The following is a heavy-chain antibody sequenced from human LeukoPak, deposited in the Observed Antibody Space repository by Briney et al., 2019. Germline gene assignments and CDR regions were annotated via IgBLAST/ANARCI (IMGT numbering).Heavy chain of an antibody. J-gene: IGHJ5*02. V-gene: IGHV1-2*02. CDR3: ARAEYCSSTSCSSPPSNWFDP. CDR2: INPNSGGT. Sequence: ASVKLSCKASGSTFTGYYMHWVRQSTGQGLEWMGWINPNSGGTNYAQKFQGRVTMTRDTSISTAYMELSRLRSDDTAVYYCARAEYCSSTSCSSPPSNWFDPWGQGTLVTVSS. CDR1: GSTFTGYY. D-gene: IGHD2-2*01.